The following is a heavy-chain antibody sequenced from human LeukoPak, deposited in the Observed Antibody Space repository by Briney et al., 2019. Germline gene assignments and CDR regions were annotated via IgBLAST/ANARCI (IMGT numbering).Heavy chain of an antibody. CDR3: ARVTPHSSSPFDY. CDR1: GGSFSGYY. D-gene: IGHD6-6*01. CDR2: INHSGST. J-gene: IGHJ4*02. Sequence: PSETLSLTCAVYGGSFSGYYWSWIRQPPGKGLEWIGEINHSGSTNYNPSLKSRVTISVDTSKNQFSLKLSSVTAADTAVYYCARVTPHSSSPFDYWGQGTLVAVSS. V-gene: IGHV4-34*01.